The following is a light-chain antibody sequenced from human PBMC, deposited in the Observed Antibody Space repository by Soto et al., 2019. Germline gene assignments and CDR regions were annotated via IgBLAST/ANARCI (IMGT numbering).Light chain of an antibody. V-gene: IGLV2-14*01. CDR3: SSFTNPITRYA. CDR1: SSDVGGYNY. J-gene: IGLJ1*01. CDR2: EVS. Sequence: SVLTQPASVSGSPGQSTTISCTGTSSDVGGYNYVSWFQHHPGKAPKLIIYEVSYRPSGVSNRFSGSKSGDTASLTISGLQAEDEADYYCSSFTNPITRYAFGTGTKATVL.